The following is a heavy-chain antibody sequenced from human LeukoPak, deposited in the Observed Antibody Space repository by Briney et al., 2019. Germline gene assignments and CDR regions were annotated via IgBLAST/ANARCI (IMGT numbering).Heavy chain of an antibody. D-gene: IGHD3-10*01. CDR1: GYTFTGYY. Sequence: ASVKVSCKASGYTFTGYYMHWVRQAPGQGLEWMGWINPNSGGTNYAQKFQGRVTMTRDTSISTAYMELSRPRSDDTAVYYCAREVRGKGAFDIWGQGTMVTVSS. J-gene: IGHJ3*02. CDR2: INPNSGGT. V-gene: IGHV1-2*02. CDR3: AREVRGKGAFDI.